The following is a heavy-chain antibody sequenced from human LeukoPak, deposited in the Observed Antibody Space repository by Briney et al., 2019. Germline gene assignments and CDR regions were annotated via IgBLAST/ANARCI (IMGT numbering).Heavy chain of an antibody. V-gene: IGHV1-8*03. Sequence: GASVKVSCKASRYTFTGYYMHWVRQAPGQGLEWMGWINPNSGDTGYAQNFQGRVTITRDTSISTAYMELSSLRSEDTAVYYCTRDMRGAAAADDAFDIWGQGTMVTVSS. CDR2: INPNSGDT. J-gene: IGHJ3*02. CDR1: RYTFTGYY. CDR3: TRDMRGAAAADDAFDI. D-gene: IGHD6-13*01.